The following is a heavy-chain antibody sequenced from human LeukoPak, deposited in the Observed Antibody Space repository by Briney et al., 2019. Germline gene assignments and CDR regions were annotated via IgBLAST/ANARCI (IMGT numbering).Heavy chain of an antibody. CDR3: ARVSQLLALNYYYYYMDV. CDR2: INPNSGGT. CDR1: GYTFTCYY. V-gene: IGHV1-2*02. D-gene: IGHD2-2*01. Sequence: ASVKLTFKASGYTFTCYYMHWMRQPPGQGLEWMGWINPNSGGTNYAQKFQGRVTMTRDTSISTAYMELSRLRSDDTAVYYCARVSQLLALNYYYYYMDVWGKGTTVTVSS. J-gene: IGHJ6*03.